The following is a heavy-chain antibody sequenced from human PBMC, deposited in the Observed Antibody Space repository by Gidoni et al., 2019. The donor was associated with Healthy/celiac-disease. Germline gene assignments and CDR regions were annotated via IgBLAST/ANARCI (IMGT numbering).Heavy chain of an antibody. CDR1: GFTFSSYW. CDR2: INSDGSST. D-gene: IGHD1-26*01. CDR3: ARDGPLGRGELLNY. Sequence: EVQLVESGGGLVQPGGSLRLSCAASGFTFSSYWMHWVRQAPGKGLVWVSRINSDGSSTSYADSVKGRFTSSRDNAKNTLYLQMNSLRAEDTAVYYCARDGPLGRGELLNYWGQGTLVTVSS. J-gene: IGHJ4*02. V-gene: IGHV3-74*01.